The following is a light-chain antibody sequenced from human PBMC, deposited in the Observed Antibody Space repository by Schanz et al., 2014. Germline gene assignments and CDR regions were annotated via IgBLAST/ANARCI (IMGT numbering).Light chain of an antibody. CDR1: QSVSSN. Sequence: EIVMTQSPATLSVSPGERATLSCRASQSVSSNLAWYQQKPGQAPRLLIYRASTRVTGIPARFSGSGSGTEFTLTISSLQSEDFAVYYCQQYNNWPPWTFGQGTKVEIK. J-gene: IGKJ1*01. V-gene: IGKV3-15*01. CDR3: QQYNNWPPWT. CDR2: RAS.